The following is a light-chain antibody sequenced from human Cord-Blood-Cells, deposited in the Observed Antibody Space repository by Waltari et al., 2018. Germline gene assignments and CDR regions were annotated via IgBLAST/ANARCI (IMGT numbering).Light chain of an antibody. CDR2: EGS. CDR3: CSYAGSSTWV. Sequence: QSARNKPASVSGSPGQSITLPCTGTGSDVGSYNLVSWYQQQPGKAAKLMIYEGSKPPSGVSNRYSRSKSGNTASLTISGLQAEDEADYYCCSYAGSSTWVFGGVTKLTVL. J-gene: IGLJ3*02. V-gene: IGLV2-23*01. CDR1: GSDVGSYNL.